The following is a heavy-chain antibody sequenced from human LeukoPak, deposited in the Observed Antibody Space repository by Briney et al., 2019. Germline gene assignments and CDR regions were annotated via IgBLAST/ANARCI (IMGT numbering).Heavy chain of an antibody. Sequence: GRSLRLSCAASGFTFSSYAMHWDRQAPGKGLEWVAVISYDGSNKYYADSVKGRFTISRDNSKNTLYLQMNSLRAEDTAVYYCARAFVVVAAPGYWGQGTLVTVFS. CDR3: ARAFVVVAAPGY. D-gene: IGHD2-15*01. CDR2: ISYDGSNK. V-gene: IGHV3-30*04. J-gene: IGHJ4*02. CDR1: GFTFSSYA.